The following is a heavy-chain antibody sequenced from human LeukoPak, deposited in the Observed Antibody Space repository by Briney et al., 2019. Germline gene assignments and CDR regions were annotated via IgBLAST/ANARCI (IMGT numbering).Heavy chain of an antibody. CDR1: GFTFSSYG. J-gene: IGHJ6*02. D-gene: IGHD3-3*01. CDR2: IWDDGSNK. Sequence: GGSLRLSCAASGFTFSSYGMHWVRQAPGKGLEWVAVIWDDGSNKYYTDSVKGRFTISRDNSKNTLYLQINSLRAEDTAVYYCARDSSTYDFWSGYYRWYYYGMDVWGQGTTVTVSS. V-gene: IGHV3-33*01. CDR3: ARDSSTYDFWSGYYRWYYYGMDV.